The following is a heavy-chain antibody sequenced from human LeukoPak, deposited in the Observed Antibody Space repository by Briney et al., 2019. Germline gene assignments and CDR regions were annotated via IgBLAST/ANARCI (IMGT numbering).Heavy chain of an antibody. D-gene: IGHD6-6*01. V-gene: IGHV4-39*07. Sequence: SETLSLTCTVSGGSISSSSYYWGWIRQPPGKGLEWIGSIYYSGSTYYNPSLKSRVTISVDTSKNQFSLKLSSVTAADTAVYYCARVPYSSSSEGGYWGQGTLVTVSS. CDR3: ARVPYSSSSEGGY. CDR1: GGSISSSSYY. CDR2: IYYSGST. J-gene: IGHJ4*02.